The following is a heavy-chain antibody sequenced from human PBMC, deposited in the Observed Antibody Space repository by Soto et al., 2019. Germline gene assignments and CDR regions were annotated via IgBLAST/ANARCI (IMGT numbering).Heavy chain of an antibody. CDR3: AKGRFTSSSSYWYFDL. Sequence: EVQLLESGGGLVQPGGSLRLSCAASGFTFSSYAMSWVRQAPGKGLEWVSAISGSGGSTYYADSVKGRFTISRDNSKNTLYLQMNRITSEDTAVYYCAKGRFTSSSSYWYFDLWGRGTLVTVSS. V-gene: IGHV3-23*01. D-gene: IGHD6-13*01. CDR2: ISGSGGST. J-gene: IGHJ2*01. CDR1: GFTFSSYA.